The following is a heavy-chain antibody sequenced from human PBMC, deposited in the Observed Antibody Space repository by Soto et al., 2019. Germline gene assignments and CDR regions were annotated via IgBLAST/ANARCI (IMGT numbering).Heavy chain of an antibody. CDR2: ISSRSDI. D-gene: IGHD2-2*02. CDR1: GFTFGTYS. CDR3: AREYTAWPLAYGLDV. J-gene: IGHJ6*02. V-gene: IGHV3-21*01. Sequence: KSGGSLRLSCVGSGFTFGTYSINWVRQAPGKGLEWVSSISSRSDIYYADSVKGRFTISRDNAKNSVSLQMNSLRAEDTAVYYCAREYTAWPLAYGLDVWGQGTTVTVSS.